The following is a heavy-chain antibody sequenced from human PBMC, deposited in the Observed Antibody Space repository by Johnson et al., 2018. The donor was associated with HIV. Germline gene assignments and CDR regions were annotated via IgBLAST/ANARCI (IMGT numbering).Heavy chain of an antibody. CDR1: GFTFSSYG. J-gene: IGHJ3*02. V-gene: IGHV3-30*18. CDR2: ISYDGSNK. D-gene: IGHD1-26*01. CDR3: AKGGSYAPFDAFDI. Sequence: VQLVESGGGVVQPGRSLRLSCAASGFTFSSYGMHWVRQAPGKGLEWVTVISYDGSNKYYADSVKGRFTISRDNSKNTLYLQINSLRAEDTAVYYCAKGGSYAPFDAFDIWGRGTMVTVSS.